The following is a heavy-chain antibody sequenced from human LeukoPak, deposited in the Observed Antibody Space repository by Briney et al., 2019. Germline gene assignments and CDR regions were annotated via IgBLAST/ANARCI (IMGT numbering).Heavy chain of an antibody. V-gene: IGHV1-8*01. CDR1: GYTFTNYN. J-gene: IGHJ1*01. CDR2: MNPNTGNA. D-gene: IGHD3-22*01. CDR3: ARETLDDSSGQRGGYFQH. Sequence: ASVKVSCKASGYTFTNYNINWVRQATGQGLEWMGWMNPNTGNAAYAQKFQGRVTMTRDMSTSTVYMELSSLRSEDTAVYYCARETLDDSSGQRGGYFQHWGQGTLVTVSS.